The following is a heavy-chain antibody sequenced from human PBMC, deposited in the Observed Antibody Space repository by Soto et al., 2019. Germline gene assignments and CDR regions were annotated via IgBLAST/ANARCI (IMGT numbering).Heavy chain of an antibody. D-gene: IGHD6-19*01. CDR1: GFTFSNAW. CDR3: TTDLWVIAVAGYFDY. J-gene: IGHJ4*02. CDR2: IKSKTDGGTT. V-gene: IGHV3-15*01. Sequence: GGSLRLSCAASGFTFSNAWMSWVRQAPGKGLEWVGRIKSKTDGGTTDYAAPVKGRFTISRDDSKNTLYLQMNSLKTEDTAVYYCTTDLWVIAVAGYFDYWGQGTLVTVSS.